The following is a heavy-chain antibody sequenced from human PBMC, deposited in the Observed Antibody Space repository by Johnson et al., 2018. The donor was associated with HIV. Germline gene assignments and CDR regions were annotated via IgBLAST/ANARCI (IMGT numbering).Heavy chain of an antibody. CDR1: GFTVSSNY. Sequence: EVQLVESGGGLVQPGGSLRLSCEAYGFTVSSNYMNWVRQAPGKGLEWVGRIKRESDGGTRDYAAPVKGRFTISRDDSKNTLFLQMNSLKIDDTAVYYCTRGVNSEGGSIWGQGTMVTVSS. CDR2: IKRESDGGTR. CDR3: TRGVNSEGGSI. J-gene: IGHJ3*02. D-gene: IGHD3-16*01. V-gene: IGHV3-15*01.